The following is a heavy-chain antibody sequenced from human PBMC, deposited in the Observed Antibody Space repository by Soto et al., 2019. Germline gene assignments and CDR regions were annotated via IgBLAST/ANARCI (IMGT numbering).Heavy chain of an antibody. Sequence: ASVKVSCKASGYTFTSYYMHWVRQAPGQGLEWMGIINPSGGSTSYAQKFQGRVTMTRDTSTSTVYMELSSLRSEDTAVYYCARTRPVDTAMYYFYSWGQGTLVTVSS. V-gene: IGHV1-46*01. D-gene: IGHD5-18*01. J-gene: IGHJ4*02. CDR2: INPSGGST. CDR1: GYTFTSYY. CDR3: ARTRPVDTAMYYFYS.